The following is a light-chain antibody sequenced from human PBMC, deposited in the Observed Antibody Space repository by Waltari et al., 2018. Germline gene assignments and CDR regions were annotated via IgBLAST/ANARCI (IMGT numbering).Light chain of an antibody. CDR2: AAS. Sequence: DIQMTQSPSSLSASVGDRVTITCRASNEIRNNLVWVQQSPGKAPKSLIYAASSLHSGVPSKFSGTGSGTDFTLTINGLQPEDFATYYCQQYNGYPLTFGQGTKLEIK. J-gene: IGKJ2*01. CDR1: NEIRNN. V-gene: IGKV1-16*02. CDR3: QQYNGYPLT.